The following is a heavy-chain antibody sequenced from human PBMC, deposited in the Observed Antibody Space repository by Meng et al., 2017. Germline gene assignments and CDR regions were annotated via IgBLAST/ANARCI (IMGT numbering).Heavy chain of an antibody. CDR1: GFTFDDYG. Sequence: GGSLRLSCAASGFTFDDYGMSWVRQAPGKGLEWVSGINWNGGSTGYADSVKGRFTISRDNSKNTLYLQMNSLRAEDTAVYYCAKDRSRAQFFYACSELDYWGQGTLVTVSS. J-gene: IGHJ4*02. D-gene: IGHD3-10*02. V-gene: IGHV3-20*04. CDR2: INWNGGST. CDR3: AKDRSRAQFFYACSELDY.